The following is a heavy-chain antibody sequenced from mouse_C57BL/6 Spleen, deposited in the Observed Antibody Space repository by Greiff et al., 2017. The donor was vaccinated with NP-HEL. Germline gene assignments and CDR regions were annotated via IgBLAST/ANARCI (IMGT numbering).Heavy chain of an antibody. CDR3: ARGLTGPAWFAY. V-gene: IGHV5-17*01. D-gene: IGHD4-1*01. J-gene: IGHJ3*01. Sequence: EVQVVESGGGLVKPGGSLKLSCAASGFTFSDYGMHWVRQAPEKGLEWVAYISSGSSTIYYADTVKGRFTISRDNAKNTLFLQMTSLRSEDTAMYYCARGLTGPAWFAYWGQGTLVTVSA. CDR2: ISSGSSTI. CDR1: GFTFSDYG.